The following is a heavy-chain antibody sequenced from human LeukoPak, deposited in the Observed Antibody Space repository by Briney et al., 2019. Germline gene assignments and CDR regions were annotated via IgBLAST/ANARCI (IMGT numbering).Heavy chain of an antibody. Sequence: SVKVSCKASGGTFSSYAISWVRQAPGQGLEWMGRIIPILGIANYAQKFQGRVTITADKSTSTACMELSSLRSEDTAVYYCARGLRFLEWLNWFDPWGQGTLVTVSS. CDR1: GGTFSSYA. D-gene: IGHD3-3*01. CDR3: ARGLRFLEWLNWFDP. CDR2: IIPILGIA. J-gene: IGHJ5*02. V-gene: IGHV1-69*04.